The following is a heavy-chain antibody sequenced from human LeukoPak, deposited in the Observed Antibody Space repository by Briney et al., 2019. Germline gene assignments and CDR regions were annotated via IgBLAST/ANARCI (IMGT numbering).Heavy chain of an antibody. CDR2: LNPKTGGT. V-gene: IGHV1-2*02. CDR1: RYTLSDHI. D-gene: IGHD2-21*01. J-gene: IGHJ5*02. CDR3: ARVTANHVSCCDP. Sequence: ASVKVSCKDSRYTLSDHITHCVRQAPGQGLEWMGWLNPKTGGTNYAQTFQGRVTMTRDTSISTAYMELSRLTSDDTAVYYCARVTANHVSCCDPCGQGTLVTVSS.